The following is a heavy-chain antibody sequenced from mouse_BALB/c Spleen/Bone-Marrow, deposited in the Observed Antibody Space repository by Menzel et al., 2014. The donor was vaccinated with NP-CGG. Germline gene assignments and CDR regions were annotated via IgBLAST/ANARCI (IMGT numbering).Heavy chain of an antibody. CDR2: INPDSSTI. CDR3: ASLGYYGSYAY. Sequence: EVQLQQSGGGLVQPGGSLKLSCAASGFDFSRCWMSWVRQAPGKGLEWIGEINPDSSTINYTPSLKDKFIISRDNAKNTLYLQMSKVRSEDTSLYYCASLGYYGSYAYGGQGTLVTVSA. CDR1: GFDFSRCW. D-gene: IGHD1-1*01. V-gene: IGHV4-1*02. J-gene: IGHJ3*01.